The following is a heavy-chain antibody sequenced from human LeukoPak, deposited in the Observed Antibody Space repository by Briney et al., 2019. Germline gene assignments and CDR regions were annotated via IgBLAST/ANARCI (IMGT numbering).Heavy chain of an antibody. CDR2: ISYDGSNK. V-gene: IGHV3-30-3*01. CDR1: GFTFSSYA. CDR3: AREEWYYFDH. J-gene: IGHJ4*02. Sequence: GRSLRLSCAASGFTFSSYAMHWVRQAPGKGLEWVAVISYDGSNKYYADSVKGRFTISRDNSKNTLYLQMNSLRAEDTAVYYCAREEWYYFDHWGQGTLVTVSS. D-gene: IGHD3-3*01.